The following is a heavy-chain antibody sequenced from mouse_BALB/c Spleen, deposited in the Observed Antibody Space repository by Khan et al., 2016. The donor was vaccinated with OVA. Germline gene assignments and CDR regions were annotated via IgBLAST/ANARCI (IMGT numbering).Heavy chain of an antibody. CDR3: ARVGYSGTMDY. J-gene: IGHJ4*01. CDR1: GYTFTKNG. CDR2: INTYTGEA. Sequence: QIQLVQSGPELKKPGETVKISCKASGYTFTKNGVNWVNQAPGRGLKWMGWINTYTGEATYADDFKGRFAFSLETSASTAYLKINNLKNEDTATYFCARVGYSGTMDYWGQGTSLTVSS. D-gene: IGHD2-14*01. V-gene: IGHV9-3-1*01.